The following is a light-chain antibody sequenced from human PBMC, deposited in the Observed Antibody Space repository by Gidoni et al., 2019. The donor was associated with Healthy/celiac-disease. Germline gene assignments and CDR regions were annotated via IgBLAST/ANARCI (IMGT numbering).Light chain of an antibody. Sequence: GERATLSCRASQSVSSNLAWYQQKPGQAPRLLIYGASTRATGIPARFSGSGSGTEFTLTISSLQSEDFAVYYCQQYNNWPPYTFAQGTKLEIK. V-gene: IGKV3-15*01. J-gene: IGKJ2*01. CDR2: GAS. CDR1: QSVSSN. CDR3: QQYNNWPPYT.